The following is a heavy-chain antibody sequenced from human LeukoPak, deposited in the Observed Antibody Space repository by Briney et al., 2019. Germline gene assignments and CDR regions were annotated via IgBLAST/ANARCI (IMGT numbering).Heavy chain of an antibody. CDR2: ISGSGGST. Sequence: PGGSLRLSCAASGFTFSSYAMSWVRQAPGKGLEWVSAISGSGGSTYYADSVKGRFTISRDNSKNTLYLQMNSLRAEDTAVYYCAKDFRITMIVAAYYFDYWGQGTLVTVSS. V-gene: IGHV3-23*01. CDR3: AKDFRITMIVAAYYFDY. J-gene: IGHJ4*02. CDR1: GFTFSSYA. D-gene: IGHD3-22*01.